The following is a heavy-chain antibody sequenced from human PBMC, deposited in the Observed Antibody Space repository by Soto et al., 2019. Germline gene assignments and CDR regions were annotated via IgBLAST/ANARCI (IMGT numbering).Heavy chain of an antibody. CDR2: LSGSGIST. CDR3: ATSYDSSGCGY. D-gene: IGHD3-22*01. Sequence: GGSLRLSCAASGFTFSSYAMSWVRQAPGKGLEWVSALSGSGISTYYADTVKGRFTISRDNSRNTLYLQMNSLRAEDTAVYYCATSYDSSGCGYWGQGNLVTVSS. V-gene: IGHV3-23*01. CDR1: GFTFSSYA. J-gene: IGHJ4*02.